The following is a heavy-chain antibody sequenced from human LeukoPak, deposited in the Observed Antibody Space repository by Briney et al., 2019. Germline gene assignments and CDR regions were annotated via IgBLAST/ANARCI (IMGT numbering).Heavy chain of an antibody. V-gene: IGHV1-46*01. D-gene: IGHD3-3*01. CDR2: INPSGGST. Sequence: ASVKVSCKASGYTFTSYYMHWVRQAPGQGLEWMGIINPSGGSTSYAQKFQGRVTMTRDTSTSTVYMELSSLRSEDTAVYYCARDLEWLLTRWYAFDIWGQGTMVTVSS. CDR3: ARDLEWLLTRWYAFDI. CDR1: GYTFTSYY. J-gene: IGHJ3*02.